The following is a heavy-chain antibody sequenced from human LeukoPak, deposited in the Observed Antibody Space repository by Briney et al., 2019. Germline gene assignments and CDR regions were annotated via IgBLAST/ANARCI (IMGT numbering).Heavy chain of an antibody. CDR3: TRAGRLGYSSAWVASPRIYHYKDA. CDR1: GFPFSSYA. CDR2: IRGSGGST. Sequence: PGGSLRLSCAGSGFPFSSYAMGWVRQAPGKGLEWVSGIRGSGGSTEYADPVKGRFTISRDNTKNTLFLQMNSLTVEDTAVYYCTRAGRLGYSSAWVASPRIYHYKDAWGKGTTVIVSS. J-gene: IGHJ6*03. V-gene: IGHV3-23*01. D-gene: IGHD6-19*01.